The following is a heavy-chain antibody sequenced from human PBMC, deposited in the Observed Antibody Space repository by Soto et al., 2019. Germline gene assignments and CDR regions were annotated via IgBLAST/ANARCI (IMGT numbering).Heavy chain of an antibody. CDR1: GGTFSSYA. V-gene: IGHV1-69*06. D-gene: IGHD6-6*01. J-gene: IGHJ6*02. Sequence: SVKVSCKASGGTFSSYAISWVRQAPGQGLEWMGGIIPIFGTANYAQKFQGRVTITADKSTSTAYMELSSLRSEDTAVYYCARVVVRVSYYYGMDVWGQGTTVTVSS. CDR2: IIPIFGTA. CDR3: ARVVVRVSYYYGMDV.